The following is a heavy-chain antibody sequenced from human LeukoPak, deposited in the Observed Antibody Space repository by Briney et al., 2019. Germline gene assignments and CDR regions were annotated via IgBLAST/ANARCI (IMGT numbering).Heavy chain of an antibody. J-gene: IGHJ6*02. V-gene: IGHV4-4*08. Sequence: PSETLSLTCIVSGGSISSYYWSWIRQPPGKGLEWIGYIYTSGSTNYNPSLKSRVTISVDTSKNQFSLKLSSVTAADTAVYYCARLTYGGYSYGPPEKEYYYGMDVWGQGTTVTVSS. CDR1: GGSISSYY. D-gene: IGHD5-18*01. CDR2: IYTSGST. CDR3: ARLTYGGYSYGPPEKEYYYGMDV.